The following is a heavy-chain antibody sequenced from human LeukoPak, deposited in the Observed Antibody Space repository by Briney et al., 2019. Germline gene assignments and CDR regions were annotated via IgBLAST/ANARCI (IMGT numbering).Heavy chain of an antibody. V-gene: IGHV4-30-4*01. CDR3: ARVTPGYSSGWYLDY. D-gene: IGHD6-19*01. Sequence: SQTLSLTCTVSGGSISSGDYYWSWIRQLPGKGLEWIGYIYYSGSTYYNPSLKSRVTISVDTSKNQFSLKLSSVTAADTAVYYCARVTPGYSSGWYLDYWGQGTLVTVSS. CDR2: IYYSGST. J-gene: IGHJ4*02. CDR1: GGSISSGDYY.